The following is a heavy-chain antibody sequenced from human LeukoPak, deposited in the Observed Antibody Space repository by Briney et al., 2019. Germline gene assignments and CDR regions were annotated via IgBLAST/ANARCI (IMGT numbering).Heavy chain of an antibody. CDR1: GYTFTSYD. J-gene: IGHJ6*03. V-gene: IGHV1-8*03. Sequence: ASVKVSCKASGYTFTSYDINWVRQAAGQGLEGMGWMNPNRGNTGYAQKFPGRVTITRNTSLSTAYMELSSLRSEDTAVYYCARVSVTTFYYYYMDVWGKGTTVTVSS. CDR3: ARVSVTTFYYYYMDV. D-gene: IGHD4-11*01. CDR2: MNPNRGNT.